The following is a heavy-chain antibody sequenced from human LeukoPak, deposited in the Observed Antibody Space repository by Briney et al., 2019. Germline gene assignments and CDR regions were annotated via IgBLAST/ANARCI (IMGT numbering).Heavy chain of an antibody. D-gene: IGHD3-16*02. J-gene: IGHJ5*02. CDR3: ARESRLGELSPRFDP. CDR2: IYYSGST. Sequence: SQTLSLTCTVSGGSISSGDYYWSWLRQPPGKGLEWIAYIYYSGSTYYNPSLKSRVTISVDTSKNQFSLKLSSVTAADTAVYYCARESRLGELSPRFDPWGQGTLVTVSS. V-gene: IGHV4-30-4*01. CDR1: GGSISSGDYY.